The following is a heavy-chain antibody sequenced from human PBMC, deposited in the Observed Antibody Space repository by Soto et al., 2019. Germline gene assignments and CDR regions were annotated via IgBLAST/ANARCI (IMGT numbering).Heavy chain of an antibody. V-gene: IGHV4-34*01. CDR3: ARGSPRQWLVTRYFDY. J-gene: IGHJ4*02. Sequence: SETLSLTCAVYGGSFSGYYWSWIRQPPGKGLEWIGEINHSGSTNYNPSLKSRVTISVDTSKNQFSLKLSSVTAADTAVYYCARGSPRQWLVTRYFDYWGQGTLVTVSS. D-gene: IGHD6-19*01. CDR2: INHSGST. CDR1: GGSFSGYY.